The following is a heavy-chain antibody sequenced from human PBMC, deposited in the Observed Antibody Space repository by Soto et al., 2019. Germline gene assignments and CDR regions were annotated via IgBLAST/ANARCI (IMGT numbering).Heavy chain of an antibody. V-gene: IGHV3-48*03. J-gene: IGHJ4*02. Sequence: PVGSLRLSCAASEFTFSSYEMHWVRQASGKGLEWVSYISRSGSTIYYADSVKGRFTISRDNAKNSLYLQMNSLRAEDTAVYYCAREGSYYFDYWGQGTLVTAPQ. CDR3: AREGSYYFDY. CDR1: EFTFSSYE. CDR2: ISRSGSTI. D-gene: IGHD1-26*01.